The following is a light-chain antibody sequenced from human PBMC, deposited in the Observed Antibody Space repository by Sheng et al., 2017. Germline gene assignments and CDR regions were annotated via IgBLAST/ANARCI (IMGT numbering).Light chain of an antibody. J-gene: IGKJ4*01. V-gene: IGKV3-15*01. CDR1: QSVRDN. CDR3: QQYTNWPLT. CDR2: GAS. Sequence: EVVMTQSPATLSVSPGERATLSCRASQSVRDNLAWYQQKPGQVPRLLMYGASTRATDIPARFSGSGSGTEFTLTISSLQSEDFAVYYCQQYTNWPLTFGGGTKVEIK.